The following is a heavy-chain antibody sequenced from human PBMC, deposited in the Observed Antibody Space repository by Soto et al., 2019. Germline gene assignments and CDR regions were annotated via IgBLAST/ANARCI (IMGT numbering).Heavy chain of an antibody. D-gene: IGHD3-22*01. V-gene: IGHV1-18*01. CDR2: ISACNGNT. Sequence: ASVKVSCKASGYTFTSYGMSWVRQAPGQGLEWMGWISACNGNTNYAQKLQGRVTMTTDTSTSTAYMELRSMRSDDTAVYYCARERAYYVSIGYHGSYFDCWGQG. CDR3: ARERAYYVSIGYHGSYFDC. J-gene: IGHJ4*02. CDR1: GYTFTSYG.